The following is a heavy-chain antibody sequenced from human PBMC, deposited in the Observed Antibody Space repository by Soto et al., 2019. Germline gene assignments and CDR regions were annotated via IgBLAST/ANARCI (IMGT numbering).Heavy chain of an antibody. CDR3: ARDSCLGSSGGSCYFDY. CDR1: GFTVSSNY. J-gene: IGHJ4*02. Sequence: GGSLRLSCAASGFTVSSNYMSWVRQAPGKGLEWVSVIYSGGSTYYADSVKGRFTISRDNSKNTLYLQMNSLRAEDTAVYYCARDSCLGSSGGSCYFDYWGQGTLVTVSS. CDR2: IYSGGST. D-gene: IGHD2-15*01. V-gene: IGHV3-53*01.